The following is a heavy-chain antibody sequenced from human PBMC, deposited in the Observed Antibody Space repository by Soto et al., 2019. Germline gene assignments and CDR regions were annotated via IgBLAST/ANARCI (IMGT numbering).Heavy chain of an antibody. V-gene: IGHV3-15*07. D-gene: IGHD6-13*01. J-gene: IGHJ4*02. Sequence: GGSLRLSCAASGFTFSNAWMNWVRQAPGKGLEWVGHIKSKTDGGTTDYAAPVKGRFTISRDDSKNTLYLQMNSLKTEDTAVYYCTTLAAAGPPVTHGIYDYWGQGTLVTVSS. CDR1: GFTFSNAW. CDR2: IKSKTDGGTT. CDR3: TTLAAAGPPVTHGIYDY.